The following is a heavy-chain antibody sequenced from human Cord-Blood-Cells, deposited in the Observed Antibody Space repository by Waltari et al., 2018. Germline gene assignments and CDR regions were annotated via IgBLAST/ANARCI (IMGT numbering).Heavy chain of an antibody. CDR3: ARGGYCTNGVCYFDY. J-gene: IGHJ4*02. CDR1: GGSISSSNW. CDR2: IYHSGST. Sequence: QVQLQESGPGLVKPSGTLSLTCAVSGGSISSSNWWSWVRQPPGKGVEWFGEIYHSGSTNWNPSLEGRVTISVDKSKNQFSLMRSSVTAADTAVYYCARGGYCTNGVCYFDYWGQGTLVTVSS. V-gene: IGHV4-4*02. D-gene: IGHD2-8*01.